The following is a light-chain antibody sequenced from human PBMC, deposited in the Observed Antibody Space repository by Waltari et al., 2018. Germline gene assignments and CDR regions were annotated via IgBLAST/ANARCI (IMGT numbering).Light chain of an antibody. Sequence: DVQLTQSPSSLSASVGDKVTITCRASESVRTYMNWYQQKLGEAPRLLIYAASSLQSGVPSRFSGSGSETAFSLIIRNLQPEDFATYYCQQSFASPRTFGQGTKVEVK. V-gene: IGKV1-39*01. CDR3: QQSFASPRT. J-gene: IGKJ1*01. CDR1: ESVRTY. CDR2: AAS.